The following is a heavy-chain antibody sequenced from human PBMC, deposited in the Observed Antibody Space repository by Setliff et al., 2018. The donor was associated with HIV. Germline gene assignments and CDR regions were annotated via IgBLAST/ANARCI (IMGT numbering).Heavy chain of an antibody. J-gene: IGHJ4*02. Sequence: PGGSLRLSWSPSGFTFRSFGMHWVRQTPGKGLEWVALIHFDGTNKYYRDSVKGRFTISRDNSKNTVYLQMNSLRAEDTAVYYCAKKVPGVGVAGPFDYWGQGTLVTSPQ. CDR3: AKKVPGVGVAGPFDY. D-gene: IGHD6-19*01. CDR2: IHFDGTNK. V-gene: IGHV3-30*02. CDR1: GFTFRSFG.